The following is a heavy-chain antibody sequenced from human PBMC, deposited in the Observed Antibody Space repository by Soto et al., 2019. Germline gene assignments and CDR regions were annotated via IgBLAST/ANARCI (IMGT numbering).Heavy chain of an antibody. J-gene: IGHJ4*02. V-gene: IGHV1-2*02. CDR3: TRGDMALNDY. CDR1: GYTFTGYY. CDR2: INPNSGGT. Sequence: ASVKVSCKASGYTFTGYYMHWVRQAPGQGLEWMGWINPNSGGTKYAASVRGRFTISRDDSKSIAYLQMNSLKTEDTAVYYCTRGDMALNDYWGQGTLVTVSS. D-gene: IGHD2-15*01.